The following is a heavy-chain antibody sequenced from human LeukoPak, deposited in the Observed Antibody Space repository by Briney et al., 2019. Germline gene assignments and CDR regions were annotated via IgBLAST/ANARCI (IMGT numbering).Heavy chain of an antibody. Sequence: PSETLSLTCAVSGGSISSSNWWSWVRQPPGKGLEWIGEIYHSGSTNYNPSLKSRVTISVDKSKNQFSLKLSSVTAADTAVYYCARGVSSGSYWSHFDYWGQGTLVTVSS. CDR2: IYHSGST. D-gene: IGHD1-26*01. J-gene: IGHJ4*02. V-gene: IGHV4-4*02. CDR3: ARGVSSGSYWSHFDY. CDR1: GGSISSSNW.